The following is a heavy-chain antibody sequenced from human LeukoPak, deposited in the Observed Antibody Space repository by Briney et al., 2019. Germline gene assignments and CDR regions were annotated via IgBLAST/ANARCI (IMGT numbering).Heavy chain of an antibody. Sequence: SVKVSCKASGGTFSSYTISWVRQAPGQGLEWMGRIIPILGIANYAQKFQGRVTITADKSTSTAYMELSSLRSDDTAVYYCARVKGIAVARPILNWFDPWGQGTLVTVSS. V-gene: IGHV1-69*02. CDR1: GGTFSSYT. CDR3: ARVKGIAVARPILNWFDP. J-gene: IGHJ5*02. D-gene: IGHD6-19*01. CDR2: IIPILGIA.